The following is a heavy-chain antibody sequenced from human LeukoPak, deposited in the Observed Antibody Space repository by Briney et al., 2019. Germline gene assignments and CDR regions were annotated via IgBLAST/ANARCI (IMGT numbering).Heavy chain of an antibody. CDR3: ARKLNYYQYMDV. CDR2: IKEDGIEK. CDR1: GITLSSYW. J-gene: IGHJ6*03. D-gene: IGHD3-10*01. Sequence: PGGSLRLSCAASGITLSSYWMGWVRQAPGKGLEWVANIKEDGIEKYYVDSVKGRFTISRDNAKNSLYLQMNSLRVEDTAVYYCARKLNYYQYMDVWGKGTTVTVSS. V-gene: IGHV3-7*01.